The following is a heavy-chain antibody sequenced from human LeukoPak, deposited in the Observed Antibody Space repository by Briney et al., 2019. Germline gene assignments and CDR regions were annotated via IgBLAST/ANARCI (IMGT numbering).Heavy chain of an antibody. CDR1: GGPISSAGSYY. CDR2: MSHSGST. J-gene: IGHJ4*02. V-gene: IGHV4-39*07. D-gene: IGHD6-13*01. CDR3: ARGRFRSTWYFDF. Sequence: SETLSLTCTLSGGPISSAGSYYWGWIRQPPGKGLEWIGSMSHSGSTYFNPSLESRDSILLDTSKRQFSLKVTSVSAADTAVYYCARGRFRSTWYFDFWGQGVLVTVSS.